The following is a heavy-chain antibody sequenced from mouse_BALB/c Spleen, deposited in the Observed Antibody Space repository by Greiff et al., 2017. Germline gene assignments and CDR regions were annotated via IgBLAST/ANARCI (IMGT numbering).Heavy chain of an antibody. CDR3: TYGDYGSSTY. CDR2: IDPENGNT. D-gene: IGHD1-1*01. J-gene: IGHJ3*01. Sequence: EVKLQESGAELVRPGALVKLSCKASGFNIKDYYMHWVKQRPEQGLEWIGWIDPENGNTIYDPKFQGKASITADTSSNTAYLQLSSLTSEDTAVYYCTYGDYGSSTYWGQGTLVTVSA. CDR1: GFNIKDYY. V-gene: IGHV14-1*02.